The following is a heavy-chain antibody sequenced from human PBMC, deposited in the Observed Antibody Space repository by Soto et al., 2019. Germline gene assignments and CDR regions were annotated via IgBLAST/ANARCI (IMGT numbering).Heavy chain of an antibody. CDR3: SLERQLNSPSDGFDI. V-gene: IGHV1-2*02. CDR2: INPNTGVT. J-gene: IGHJ3*02. CDR1: AFTVYY. Sequence: QVQLIQSGAEVKKPGASMKVSCKASAFTVYYLHWVRQAPGQGLEWMGRINPNTGVTDYAQRFQGRVTMTSDTSITTAFMDLSNVDFDDTAVYYCSLERQLNSPSDGFDICGQGTMVTVSS. D-gene: IGHD6-13*01.